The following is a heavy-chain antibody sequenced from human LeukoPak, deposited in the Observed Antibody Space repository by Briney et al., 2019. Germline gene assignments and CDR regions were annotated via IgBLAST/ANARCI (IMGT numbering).Heavy chain of an antibody. J-gene: IGHJ4*02. Sequence: GGSLRLSCEGSGFTFSNYWMSWVRQAPGKGLEWVANIKTDGSEKYYVDSVKGRFTISRDNAKNSLYLQMNSLRAEDTAVYYCAGGEASLVVPAASYYFDYWGQGTLVTVSS. V-gene: IGHV3-7*04. D-gene: IGHD2-2*01. CDR2: IKTDGSEK. CDR3: AGGEASLVVPAASYYFDY. CDR1: GFTFSNYW.